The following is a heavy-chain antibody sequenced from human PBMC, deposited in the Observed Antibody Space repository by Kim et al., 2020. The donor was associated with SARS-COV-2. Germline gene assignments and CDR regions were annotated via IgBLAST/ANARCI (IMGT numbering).Heavy chain of an antibody. V-gene: IGHV1-69*13. D-gene: IGHD3-22*01. CDR1: GGTFSSYA. J-gene: IGHJ5*02. CDR3: ARDLFGYYDSSGYYLYSGWEYNWFDP. CDR2: IIPIFGTA. Sequence: SVKVSCKASGGTFSSYAISWVRQAPGQGLEWMGGIIPIFGTANYAQKFQGRVTITADESTSTAYMELSSLRSEDTAVYYCARDLFGYYDSSGYYLYSGWEYNWFDPWGQGTLVTVSS.